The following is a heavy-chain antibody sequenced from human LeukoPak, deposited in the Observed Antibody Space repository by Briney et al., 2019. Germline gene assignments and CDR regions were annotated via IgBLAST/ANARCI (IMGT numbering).Heavy chain of an antibody. D-gene: IGHD3-3*01. CDR3: AREATWGEWYFDH. J-gene: IGHJ4*02. V-gene: IGHV3-30*03. CDR2: IADDGGVK. CDR1: GITFSRHG. Sequence: GGSLRLSCVASGITFSRHGMDWVRQAPGKGLEWVAVIADDGGVKQYADSVKGRFTVSRDNSKSTLYLQMNSLSVEDTAIYHCAREATWGEWYFDHWGQGTPVTVSS.